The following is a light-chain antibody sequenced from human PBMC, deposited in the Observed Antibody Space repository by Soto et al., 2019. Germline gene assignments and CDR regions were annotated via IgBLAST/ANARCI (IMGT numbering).Light chain of an antibody. CDR1: NIGSKS. V-gene: IGLV3-21*03. CDR2: DDG. J-gene: IGLJ1*01. Sequence: VLTQPPSVSVAPGRTATITCGGNNIGSKSVHWYQQRPGQAPVLVVYDDGDRPSGIPERFAGSNSGNTATLTISRVEAGDEADYYCQVWESSSGHYVFGSGTKVTVL. CDR3: QVWESSSGHYV.